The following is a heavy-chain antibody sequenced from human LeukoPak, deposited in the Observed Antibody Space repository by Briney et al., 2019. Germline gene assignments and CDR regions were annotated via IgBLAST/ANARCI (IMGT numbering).Heavy chain of an antibody. Sequence: GGSLRLSCAASGFTFSSDAMHWVRQAPGKGLEWVAVISYDGSNKYYADSVKGRFTISRDNSKNTLYLQMNSLRAEDTAVYYCARARGSSSWSYGMDVWGQGTTVTVSS. CDR2: ISYDGSNK. CDR3: ARARGSSSWSYGMDV. D-gene: IGHD6-13*01. CDR1: GFTFSSDA. J-gene: IGHJ6*02. V-gene: IGHV3-30*04.